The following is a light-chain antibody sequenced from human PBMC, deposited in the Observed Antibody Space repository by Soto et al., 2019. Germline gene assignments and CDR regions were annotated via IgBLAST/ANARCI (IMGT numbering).Light chain of an antibody. J-gene: IGLJ1*01. CDR2: EVS. CDR1: SSDVGAYHY. V-gene: IGLV2-8*01. CDR3: SSYAGTKNYV. Sequence: QSVLTQPPSASGSPGQSVTISCTGTSSDVGAYHYVSWYQQHPGKAPTLIIYEVSQRPSGVPDRFSGSKSGNTASLTVSGLQADDEADYYCSSYAGTKNYVFGTGTKVTVL.